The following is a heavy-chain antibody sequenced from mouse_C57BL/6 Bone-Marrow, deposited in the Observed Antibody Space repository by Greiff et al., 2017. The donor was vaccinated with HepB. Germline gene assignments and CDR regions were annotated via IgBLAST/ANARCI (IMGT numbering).Heavy chain of an antibody. CDR3: ARDYYGRGMDY. D-gene: IGHD1-1*01. J-gene: IGHJ4*01. Sequence: EVQLVESEGGLVQPGSSMKLSCTASGFTFSDYYMAWVRQVPEKGLEWVANINYDGSSTYYLDSLKSRFIISRDNAKNILYLQMSSLKSEDTATYYCARDYYGRGMDYWGQGTSVTVSS. CDR2: INYDGSST. V-gene: IGHV5-16*01. CDR1: GFTFSDYY.